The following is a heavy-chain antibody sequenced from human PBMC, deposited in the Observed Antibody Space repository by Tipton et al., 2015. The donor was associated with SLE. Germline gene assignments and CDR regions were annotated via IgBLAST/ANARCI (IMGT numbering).Heavy chain of an antibody. J-gene: IGHJ4*02. D-gene: IGHD3-10*01. Sequence: SLRLSCAASGFTFSSYAMTWVRQAPGKGLEWVANIKQDGSEKYYVDSVKGRFTISRDNAKNSLYLQMNSLRAGDTAVYYCAREMRHYRESRPWFFDYWGQGTLVTVSS. CDR2: IKQDGSEK. V-gene: IGHV3-7*01. CDR3: AREMRHYRESRPWFFDY. CDR1: GFTFSSYA.